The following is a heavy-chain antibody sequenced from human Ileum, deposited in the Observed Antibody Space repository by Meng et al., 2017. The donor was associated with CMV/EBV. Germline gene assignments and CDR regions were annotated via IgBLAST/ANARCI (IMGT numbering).Heavy chain of an antibody. CDR3: ARVSYPDDYRSCFDY. J-gene: IGHJ4*02. CDR1: GGSVNSYY. Sequence: APGGSVNSYYWNWIRQSPGKELEWIGNIYYSGTINYNPSLKSRVTISIDMSRNHFSLKLRSVTAADTAVYYCARVSYPDDYRSCFDYWGRGSLVTVSS. V-gene: IGHV4-59*02. D-gene: IGHD4-11*01. CDR2: IYYSGTI.